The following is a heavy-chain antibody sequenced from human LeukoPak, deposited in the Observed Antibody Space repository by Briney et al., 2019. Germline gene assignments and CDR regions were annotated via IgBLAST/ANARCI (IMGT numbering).Heavy chain of an antibody. CDR2: VFYTGNT. Sequence: KPSETLSLTCTVSGGSISTTAYYWGWIRQPPGKGLEWIGSVFYTGNTFYNPSLQSRVTLSVDTSKNQFSLKLNSVTAADTAVYYCARGMTGYTYGYAFDIWGQGTMVTVSS. D-gene: IGHD5-18*01. V-gene: IGHV4-39*07. J-gene: IGHJ3*02. CDR1: GGSISTTAYY. CDR3: ARGMTGYTYGYAFDI.